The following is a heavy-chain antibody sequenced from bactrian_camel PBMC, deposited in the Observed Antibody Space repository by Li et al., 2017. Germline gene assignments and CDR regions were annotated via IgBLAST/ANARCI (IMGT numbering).Heavy chain of an antibody. CDR2: SAT. J-gene: IGHJ4*01. D-gene: IGHD7*01. Sequence: VQLVESGGGLVQPGGSLRLSCTSSGFTFSNYWMYWVRQAPGNGSATFYPDSTKGRFTIAKDNAKNTMYLQMMNLGIEDTARYYCRTSYHGSMGQGTQVT. V-gene: IGHV3S6*01. CDR1: GFTFSNYW.